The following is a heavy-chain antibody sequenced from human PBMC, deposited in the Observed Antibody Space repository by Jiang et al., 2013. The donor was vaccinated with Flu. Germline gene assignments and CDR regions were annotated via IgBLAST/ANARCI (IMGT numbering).Heavy chain of an antibody. Sequence: GAEVKKPGSSVKISCKASGGTFSSYAITWVRQAPGQGLEWMGRIVPIRDMAHYAQKFQGRATITADKSTSTAYMELTSLTSEDTAVFYCATYSAFTMIIVVIILFDYWGQGTLVTVSS. CDR1: GGTFSSYA. D-gene: IGHD3-22*01. J-gene: IGHJ4*02. V-gene: IGHV1-69*04. CDR2: IVPIRDMA. CDR3: ATYSAFTMIIVVIILFDY.